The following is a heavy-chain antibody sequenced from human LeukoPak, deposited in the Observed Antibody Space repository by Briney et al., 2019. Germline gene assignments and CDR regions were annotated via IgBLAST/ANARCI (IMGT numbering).Heavy chain of an antibody. CDR1: GLSFSDYG. Sequence: PGGSLRLSCAASGLSFSDYGMNWVRRAPGKGLEWLSHINSNGAVISYADSVKGRFTISRDTAKSSLYLQTNSLQIEDTAIYFCARDPDGDYDFDYWGQGTLVTVSS. CDR3: ARDPDGDYDFDY. CDR2: INSNGAVI. V-gene: IGHV3-48*01. D-gene: IGHD4-17*01. J-gene: IGHJ4*02.